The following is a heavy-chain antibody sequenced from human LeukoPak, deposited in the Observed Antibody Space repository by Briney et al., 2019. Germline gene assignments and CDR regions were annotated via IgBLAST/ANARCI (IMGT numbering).Heavy chain of an antibody. CDR1: GFTVNSND. CDR3: VRDIVPYSSNWYYFDY. J-gene: IGHJ4*02. D-gene: IGHD6-13*01. CDR2: ISSDGRT. V-gene: IGHV3-66*01. Sequence: PGGSLRLSCAASGFTVNSNDMSWVRQAPGKGLEWVSVISSDGRTYYADSVKGRFTISRDNSRNTLYLQMNSLRAEDTAVYYCVRDIVPYSSNWYYFDYWGQGTLVTVSS.